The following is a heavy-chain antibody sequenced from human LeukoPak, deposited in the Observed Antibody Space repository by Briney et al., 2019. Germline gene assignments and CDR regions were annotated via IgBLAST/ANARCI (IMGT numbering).Heavy chain of an antibody. V-gene: IGHV3-74*01. CDR1: GLTFNRDW. CDR2: INNDGSSI. CDR3: ARDYDWSIDQ. D-gene: IGHD5-12*01. Sequence: GGSLRLSCAASGLTFNRDWMHWVRQVPGKGLVWVSRINNDGSSIRYADSVKGRFTISRDNARNTLYLQMSSLRADGTGVYYCARDYDWSIDQWGQGTLVTVSS. J-gene: IGHJ5*02.